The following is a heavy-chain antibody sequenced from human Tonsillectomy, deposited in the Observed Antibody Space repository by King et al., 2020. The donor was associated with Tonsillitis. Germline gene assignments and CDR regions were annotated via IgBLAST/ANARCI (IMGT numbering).Heavy chain of an antibody. Sequence: TLKESGPVLVKPTETLTLTCTVSGFSLSNARMGVRWIRQPPGKALEWLAHIFSNDDKSYSTPLKSRLTISKDTSKSQGVLSMTNMDPVDTATYYCARYYYDSSSYYNGYFDYWGQGTLVTVSS. V-gene: IGHV2-26*01. D-gene: IGHD3-22*01. J-gene: IGHJ4*02. CDR2: IFSNDDK. CDR1: GFSLSNARMG. CDR3: ARYYYDSSSYYNGYFDY.